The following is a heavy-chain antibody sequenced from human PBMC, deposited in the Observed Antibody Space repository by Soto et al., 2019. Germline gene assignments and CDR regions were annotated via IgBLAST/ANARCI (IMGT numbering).Heavy chain of an antibody. CDR3: AATIFYYGMDV. Sequence: QPLKIPCKGSGYTFTNYWIGWVRQIPGKGLEWMGIIYPGDSDTKYNPPFQGQVTISADKSITTTYLQWSSLKASDTAFYYCAATIFYYGMDVWGQGTTVTVSS. CDR2: IYPGDSDT. CDR1: GYTFTNYW. V-gene: IGHV5-51*06. D-gene: IGHD3-3*01. J-gene: IGHJ6*02.